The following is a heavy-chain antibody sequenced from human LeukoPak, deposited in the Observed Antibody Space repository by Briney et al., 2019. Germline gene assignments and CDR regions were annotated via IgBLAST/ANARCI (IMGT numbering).Heavy chain of an antibody. CDR3: AKDSVLGGGFDY. Sequence: GGSLRLSCAASGFTFEDYAMHWVRQAPGKGLEWVSGISWNSGSIGYADSVKGRFTISRDNAKNSLYLQMNSLRAEDTALYYCAKDSVLGGGFDYWGQGTLVTVSS. J-gene: IGHJ4*02. CDR2: ISWNSGSI. D-gene: IGHD3-16*01. CDR1: GFTFEDYA. V-gene: IGHV3-9*01.